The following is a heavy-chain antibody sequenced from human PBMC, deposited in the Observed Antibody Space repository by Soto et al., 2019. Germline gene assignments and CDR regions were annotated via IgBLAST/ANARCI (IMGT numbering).Heavy chain of an antibody. Sequence: QVQLVESGGGVVQPGRSLRLSCAASGFTFSSYGMHWVRQAPGKGLEWVAVIWYDGSNKYYADSVKGRFTISRDNSKNTMYLQMNCLRAEDTAVYYCARGPMVRRFRWFDPWGQGTLVTVSS. J-gene: IGHJ5*02. CDR3: ARGPMVRRFRWFDP. V-gene: IGHV3-33*01. CDR1: GFTFSSYG. CDR2: IWYDGSNK. D-gene: IGHD3-10*01.